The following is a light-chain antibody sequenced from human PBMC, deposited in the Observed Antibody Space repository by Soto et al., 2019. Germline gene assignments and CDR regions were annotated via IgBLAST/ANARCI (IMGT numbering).Light chain of an antibody. Sequence: QSVSSSYXXXXXXXPXQAPRPLIYAASRRATGIPDRFSGSGSGTDFTLTIGGLEPEDFAVYYCQQYGSSPRTFGQGTKV. CDR3: QQYGSSPRT. CDR2: AAS. V-gene: IGKV3-20*01. CDR1: QSVSSSY. J-gene: IGKJ1*01.